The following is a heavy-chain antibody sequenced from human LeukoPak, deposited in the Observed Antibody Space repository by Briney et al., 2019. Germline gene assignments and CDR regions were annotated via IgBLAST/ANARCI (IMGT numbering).Heavy chain of an antibody. V-gene: IGHV3-7*01. J-gene: IGHJ4*02. CDR1: GFTFSRDW. CDR3: AEAGY. Sequence: GGSLRLSCAASGFTFSRDWMSWVRQAPGKGPEWVANIKEDGTKIDYVDSVRGRFTISRDNAKNSLYLQTNSLRAEDTAVYYCAEAGYWGQGTLVTVSS. D-gene: IGHD6-13*01. CDR2: IKEDGTKI.